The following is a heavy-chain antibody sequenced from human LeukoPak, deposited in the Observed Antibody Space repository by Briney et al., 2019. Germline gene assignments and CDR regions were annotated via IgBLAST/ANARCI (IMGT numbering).Heavy chain of an antibody. J-gene: IGHJ4*02. CDR3: ARGGLPGGFDY. V-gene: IGHV3-21*01. D-gene: IGHD7-27*01. CDR1: GFTFSSYS. Sequence: PGGSLRLSCAASGFTFSSYSMNWVRQAPGKGLEWVSSISSSSSYIYYADSVKGRFTISRDGAKNTLFLQMNSLRDDDTAMYYCARGGLPGGFDYWGQGILVTVSS. CDR2: ISSSSSYI.